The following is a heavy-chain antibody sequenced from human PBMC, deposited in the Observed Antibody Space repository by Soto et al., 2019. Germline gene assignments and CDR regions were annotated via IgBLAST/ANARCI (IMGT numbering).Heavy chain of an antibody. Sequence: QVQLVQSGAEVKKPGSSVKVSCKASGGTFSSYAISWVRQAPGQGLEWMGGIIPIFGTANYAQKFQGRVTITADESTTTAYMELSSLRSEDTAVYYCASGNPFYCSGGSCYLGYWGQGTLVTVSS. D-gene: IGHD2-15*01. J-gene: IGHJ4*02. V-gene: IGHV1-69*12. CDR2: IIPIFGTA. CDR1: GGTFSSYA. CDR3: ASGNPFYCSGGSCYLGY.